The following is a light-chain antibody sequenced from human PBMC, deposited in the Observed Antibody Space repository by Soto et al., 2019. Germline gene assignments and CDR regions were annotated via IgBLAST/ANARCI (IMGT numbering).Light chain of an antibody. V-gene: IGKV1-39*01. J-gene: IGKJ4*01. Sequence: DIPMTQSPSSLSASVGDGVAISYRASQRISNYLNWYQQKLGKAPKLLIYASSTFQSGVPSRFSGSGSGTDFTLTISSLQPEDFAVYYCQQSYSTPLTFGGGTKVVIK. CDR2: ASS. CDR1: QRISNY. CDR3: QQSYSTPLT.